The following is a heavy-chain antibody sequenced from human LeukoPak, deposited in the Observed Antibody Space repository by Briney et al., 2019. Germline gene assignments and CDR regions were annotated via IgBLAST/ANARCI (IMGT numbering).Heavy chain of an antibody. CDR3: AKAASSSWPSYYYGMDV. D-gene: IGHD6-13*01. CDR1: GFIFSSYS. CDR2: ITGSGGNT. J-gene: IGHJ6*02. V-gene: IGHV3-23*01. Sequence: GGSLRLSCAASGFIFSSYSMSWVRQAPGMGLEWVSVITGSGGNTYYADSVKGRFTISRDNSKNTVYLQMSSLRVDDTAVYYCAKAASSSWPSYYYGMDVWGQGTTVTVSS.